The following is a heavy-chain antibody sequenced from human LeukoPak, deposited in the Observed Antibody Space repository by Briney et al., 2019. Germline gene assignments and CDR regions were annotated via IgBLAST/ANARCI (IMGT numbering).Heavy chain of an antibody. CDR3: ARVGSGSWPWAFDI. V-gene: IGHV3-33*08. CDR1: GFTFSSYS. D-gene: IGHD3-10*01. CDR2: IWNDGSKK. J-gene: IGHJ3*02. Sequence: PGGSLRLSCAASGFTFSSYSMNWVRQAPGKGLEWVGVIWNDGSKKDYADFVKGRLTISRDNSKSTLYLQVNSLRAEDTAVYYCARVGSGSWPWAFDIWGQGTMVTVSP.